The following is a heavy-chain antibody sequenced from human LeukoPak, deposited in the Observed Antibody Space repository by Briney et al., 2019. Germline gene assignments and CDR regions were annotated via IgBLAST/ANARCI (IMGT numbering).Heavy chain of an antibody. D-gene: IGHD2/OR15-2a*01. Sequence: ASVKVSFKASGYTFTNYYMHWVRQAPGQGLEWMGIIDPSGGRTNYAQNFQGRVTMTRDTPTSTVYMELSSLRSEDTAMYYCTKAMAYFNSLDWGQGTLVTVSS. V-gene: IGHV1-46*01. CDR1: GYTFTNYY. CDR3: TKAMAYFNSLD. CDR2: IDPSGGRT. J-gene: IGHJ4*02.